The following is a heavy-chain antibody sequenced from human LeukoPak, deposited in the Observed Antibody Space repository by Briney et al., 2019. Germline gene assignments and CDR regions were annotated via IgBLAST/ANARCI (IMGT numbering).Heavy chain of an antibody. Sequence: PGGFLRLSCAASGFTFSSYTMNWVRQAPGKGLECVSYISSSGSTIYYVDSVKGRFTISRDNAKNSLYLQMNSLRAEDTAEYYCARPSGVTTYYYYYMDVWGKGTTVTVSS. V-gene: IGHV3-48*04. D-gene: IGHD4-11*01. CDR1: GFTFSSYT. J-gene: IGHJ6*03. CDR3: ARPSGVTTYYYYYMDV. CDR2: ISSSGSTI.